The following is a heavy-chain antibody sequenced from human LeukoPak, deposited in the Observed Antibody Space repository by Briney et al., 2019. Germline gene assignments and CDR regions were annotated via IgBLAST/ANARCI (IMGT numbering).Heavy chain of an antibody. CDR1: GFTVSDYY. CDR2: ITSSGSGGTI. V-gene: IGHV3-11*01. CDR3: AGRASDSYLLY. J-gene: IGHJ4*02. D-gene: IGHD2-15*01. Sequence: GGSLRLSCAASGFTVSDYYMTWIRQAPGKGLEWLSYITSSGSGGTIYQEDSVKGRFTTSRDNAKNSLFLQMNSLRAEDTAIYYCAGRASDSYLLYWGQGILVTVSA.